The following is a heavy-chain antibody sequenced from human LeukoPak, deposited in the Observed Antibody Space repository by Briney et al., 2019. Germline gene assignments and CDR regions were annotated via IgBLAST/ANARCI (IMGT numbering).Heavy chain of an antibody. CDR1: GFIFSSYV. J-gene: IGHJ4*02. D-gene: IGHD7-27*01. CDR3: ARDPNWGSGY. V-gene: IGHV3-23*01. CDR2: IGTSGGDI. Sequence: PGGSLRLSCAASGFIFSSYVMIWVRQAPGKGLEWVSIIGTSGGDIHYADSVKGRFSISRDNSKNTLSLRMNSLRVDDTAVYYCARDPNWGSGYWGQGTLVTVSS.